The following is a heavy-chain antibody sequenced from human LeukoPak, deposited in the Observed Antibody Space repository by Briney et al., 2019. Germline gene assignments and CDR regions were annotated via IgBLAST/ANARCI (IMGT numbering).Heavy chain of an antibody. Sequence: PSQTLSLTCTVSGGSISSGGYNWSWIRQHPGKGLEGIGYIYYSGSTYYNPSLKSRVTISVDTSKNQFSLKLSSVTAADTAVYYCARVPPGPYWFDPWGQGTLVTVSS. V-gene: IGHV4-31*03. CDR3: ARVPPGPYWFDP. J-gene: IGHJ5*02. CDR2: IYYSGST. CDR1: GGSISSGGYN.